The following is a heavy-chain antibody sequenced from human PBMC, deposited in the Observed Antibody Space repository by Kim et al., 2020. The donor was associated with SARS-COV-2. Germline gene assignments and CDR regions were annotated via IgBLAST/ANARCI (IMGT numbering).Heavy chain of an antibody. CDR2: ISSSSSYT. V-gene: IGHV3-11*06. CDR1: GFTFSDYY. D-gene: IGHD3-10*01. Sequence: GGSLRLSCAASGFTFSDYYMSWIRQAPGKGLEWVSYISSSSSYTNYADSVKGRFTISRDNAKNSLYLQMNSLRAEDTAVYYCARGLLWFGELSGWFDPWGQGTLVTVSS. J-gene: IGHJ5*02. CDR3: ARGLLWFGELSGWFDP.